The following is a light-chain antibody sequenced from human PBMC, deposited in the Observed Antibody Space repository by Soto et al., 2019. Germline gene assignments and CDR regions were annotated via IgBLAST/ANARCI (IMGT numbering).Light chain of an antibody. CDR1: SGDVGGYNY. CDR3: SSYTSSSTYV. J-gene: IGLJ1*01. V-gene: IGLV2-14*01. CDR2: DVG. Sequence: QSVLTQPASMSGSPGQSITISCTGTSGDVGGYNYVSWYQQHPGKAPKLMIYDVGNRPSGVSNRFSGSKSGNTASLTISGLQPEDEADYYCSSYTSSSTYVFGTGTKVTVL.